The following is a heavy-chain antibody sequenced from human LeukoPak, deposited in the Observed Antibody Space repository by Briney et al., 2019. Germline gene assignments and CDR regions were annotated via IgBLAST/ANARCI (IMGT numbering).Heavy chain of an antibody. Sequence: PSETLSLTCAGSGYSISSGYYWGWIRPPPGKGLEWIGSIYHSGSTYYNPSLKSRVTISVDTSKNQFSLKLSSVTAADTAVYYCARVRLYDPWDLAPWWAFDIWGQGTMVTVSS. CDR2: IYHSGST. D-gene: IGHD2-8*02. V-gene: IGHV4-38-2*01. CDR1: GYSISSGYY. J-gene: IGHJ3*02. CDR3: ARVRLYDPWDLAPWWAFDI.